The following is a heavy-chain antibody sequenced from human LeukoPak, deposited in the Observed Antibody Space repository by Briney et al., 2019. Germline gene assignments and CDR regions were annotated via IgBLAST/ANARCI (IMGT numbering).Heavy chain of an antibody. CDR1: GFTFSSYA. CDR3: AKGGLYYFDY. J-gene: IGHJ4*02. D-gene: IGHD3-10*01. Sequence: PGGSLTLSCAASGFTFSSYAMSWVRHAPGRGLEWVSSIRGSGGNTYYADCVKGRFTISRDHSKNTLYLQMNSLRAEHTAVYYCAKGGLYYFDYWGQGTLVTVSS. CDR2: IRGSGGNT. V-gene: IGHV3-23*01.